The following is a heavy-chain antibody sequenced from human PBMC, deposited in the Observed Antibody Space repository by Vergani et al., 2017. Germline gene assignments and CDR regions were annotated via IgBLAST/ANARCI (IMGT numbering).Heavy chain of an antibody. Sequence: DVQLLESGGGLVQPGGSLRLSCAASGFTISTYAMSWVRQAPGKGLEWVASIKQDGSEKQYVDSVKGRFTISRDNVRNLVFLEMHDLRVADTAVYYCARGYCTNSICRGKVDSWGQGTLVTVSS. J-gene: IGHJ4*02. CDR1: GFTISTYA. V-gene: IGHV3-7*01. CDR3: ARGYCTNSICRGKVDS. CDR2: IKQDGSEK. D-gene: IGHD2-8*01.